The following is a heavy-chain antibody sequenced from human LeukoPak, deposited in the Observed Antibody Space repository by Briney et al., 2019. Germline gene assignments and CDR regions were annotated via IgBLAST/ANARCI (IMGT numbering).Heavy chain of an antibody. Sequence: SETLSLTCTVSGGSISSSSYYWGWIRQPPGKGLEWIGSIYYSGSTYYNPSLKSRVTISVDTSKNQFSLKLSSVTAADTAVYYCARDCSSTSCAEIFDYWGQGTLVTVSS. CDR1: GGSISSSSYY. CDR2: IYYSGST. V-gene: IGHV4-39*02. CDR3: ARDCSSTSCAEIFDY. J-gene: IGHJ4*02. D-gene: IGHD2-2*01.